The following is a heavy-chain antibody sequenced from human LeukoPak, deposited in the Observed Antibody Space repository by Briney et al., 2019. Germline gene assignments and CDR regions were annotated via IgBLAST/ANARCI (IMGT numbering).Heavy chain of an antibody. J-gene: IGHJ6*02. Sequence: GGSLRLSCAASGFTFSSYAMSWVRQAPGKGLEWVSAISGSGGSTYYADSVKGRFTISRDNSKNTLYLQMNSLRAEDTAVYYCAKAMIVVYYYGMDVWGQGTTVTVSS. CDR3: AKAMIVVYYYGMDV. CDR2: ISGSGGST. V-gene: IGHV3-23*01. D-gene: IGHD3-22*01. CDR1: GFTFSSYA.